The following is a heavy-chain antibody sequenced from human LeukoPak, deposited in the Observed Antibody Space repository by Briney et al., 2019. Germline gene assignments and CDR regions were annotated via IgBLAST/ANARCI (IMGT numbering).Heavy chain of an antibody. D-gene: IGHD5-12*01. Sequence: PSETLSLTCAVYGGSFSGYYWSWIRQPPGKGLEWIGEINHSGSTNYNPSLKSRVTISVDTSKNQFSLKLSSVTAADTAVYYCARGGTGVDIVATIPLPFDCWGQGTLVTVSS. J-gene: IGHJ4*02. CDR3: ARGGTGVDIVATIPLPFDC. CDR1: GGSFSGYY. CDR2: INHSGST. V-gene: IGHV4-34*01.